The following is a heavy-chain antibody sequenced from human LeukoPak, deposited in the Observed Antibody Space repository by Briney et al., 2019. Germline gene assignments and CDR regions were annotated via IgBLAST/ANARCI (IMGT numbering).Heavy chain of an antibody. CDR1: GYTFTSYD. CDR2: MNPNSGNT. Sequence: ASVKVSCKASGYTFTSYDINWVRQATGQGLEWMGWMNPNSGNTGYAQKFQGRVTMTRNTSISTAYMELSRLRSDDTAVYYCARVTVHYDILTGYYTPFDYWGQGTLVTVSS. V-gene: IGHV1-8*01. J-gene: IGHJ4*02. D-gene: IGHD3-9*01. CDR3: ARVTVHYDILTGYYTPFDY.